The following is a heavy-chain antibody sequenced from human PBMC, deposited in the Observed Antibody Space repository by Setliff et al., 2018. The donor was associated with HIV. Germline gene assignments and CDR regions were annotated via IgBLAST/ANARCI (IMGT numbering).Heavy chain of an antibody. J-gene: IGHJ3*02. D-gene: IGHD3-9*01. CDR1: GYTFTSYA. Sequence: ASVKVSCKTSGYTFTSYAIHWVRQAPGQRLEWMGWINGGNGNTKYSQKFQGRVTITRDTSASTVYMELSSLRSEDTAVYYCARGLRYFDWVTHLGAFDIWGQGTMVIVS. CDR3: ARGLRYFDWVTHLGAFDI. CDR2: INGGNGNT. V-gene: IGHV1-3*01.